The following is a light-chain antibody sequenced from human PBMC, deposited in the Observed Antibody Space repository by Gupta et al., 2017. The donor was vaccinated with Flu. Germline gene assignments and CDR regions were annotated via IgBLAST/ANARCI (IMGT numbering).Light chain of an antibody. CDR1: KSLVDSDVTAY. Sequence: VTLVQPGSSASRSSKSLVDSDVTAYLNWFQQRPGKSPRRLMYHVSRWDSGVPYRFSGSGSGTDSTLTISKVEAEDMGDYYCMQAPNWPYTFGQGTKLEIK. J-gene: IGKJ2*01. V-gene: IGKV2D-30*01. CDR3: MQAPNWPYT. CDR2: HVS.